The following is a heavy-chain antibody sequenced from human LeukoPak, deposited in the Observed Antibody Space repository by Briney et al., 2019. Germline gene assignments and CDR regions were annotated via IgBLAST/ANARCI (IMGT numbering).Heavy chain of an antibody. CDR2: INTNTGNP. J-gene: IGHJ5*02. CDR3: ARDISIVVVITGFDP. CDR1: GYTFTSYA. D-gene: IGHD3-22*01. Sequence: GASVKVSCKASGYTFTSYAMNWVRQAPGQGLEWMGWINTNTGNPTYAQGFTGRFVFSLDTSVSTAYLQISSLKAEDSAVYYCARDISIVVVITGFDPWGQGTLVTVSS. V-gene: IGHV7-4-1*02.